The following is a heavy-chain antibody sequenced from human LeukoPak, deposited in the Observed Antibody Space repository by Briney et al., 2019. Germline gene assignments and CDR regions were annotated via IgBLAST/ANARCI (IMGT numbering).Heavy chain of an antibody. V-gene: IGHV4-61*01. CDR3: ARVERGGSGGFQH. J-gene: IGHJ1*01. D-gene: IGHD3-10*01. CDR2: IYYSGTT. CDR1: GGSVSSGSYY. Sequence: SETLSLTCTVSGGSVSSGSYYWSWIRQPPGNELEWIGYIYYSGTTNYNPSLNSRVTISVDTSKNQFSLKLSSVTAADTAVYYCARVERGGSGGFQHWGQGTLVTVSS.